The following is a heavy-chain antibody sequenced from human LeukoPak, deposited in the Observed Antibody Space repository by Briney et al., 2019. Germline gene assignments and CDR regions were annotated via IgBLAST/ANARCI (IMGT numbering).Heavy chain of an antibody. CDR1: GGSISSGGYS. CDR2: IYYSGST. CDR3: ARGFWSGYYTRGYYFDY. D-gene: IGHD3-3*01. V-gene: IGHV4-31*03. J-gene: IGHJ4*02. Sequence: SETLSLTCTVSGGSISSGGYSWSWIRQHPGKGLEWIGYIYYSGSTYYNPSLKSRVTISVDTSKNQFSLKLSSVTAADTAVYYCARGFWSGYYTRGYYFDYWGQGTLVTVSS.